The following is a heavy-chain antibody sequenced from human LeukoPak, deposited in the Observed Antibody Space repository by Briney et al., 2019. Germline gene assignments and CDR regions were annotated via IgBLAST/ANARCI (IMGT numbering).Heavy chain of an antibody. CDR2: VHRDGSI. V-gene: IGHV3-66*02. CDR1: GISVSEYY. CDR3: SRDSDSASWAYS. D-gene: IGHD3-16*01. Sequence: GSLRLSCAASGISVSEYYMSWVRQAPGKGLEWVCVVHRDGSIEYADSVKGRFTISRDIAENTQSLQMNSLRVEDTAVYYCSRDSDSASWAYSWGQGTLVTVSS. J-gene: IGHJ4*02.